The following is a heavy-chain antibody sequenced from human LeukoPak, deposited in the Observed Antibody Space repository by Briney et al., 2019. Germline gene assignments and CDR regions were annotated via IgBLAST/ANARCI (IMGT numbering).Heavy chain of an antibody. CDR1: GFTFSSYG. CDR3: AKDKITFGGVLSGFDY. Sequence: GGSLRLSCAASGFTFSSYGMHWVRQAPGKGLEWVALIRYDGSNKYYADSVKGRFTISRDNSKNTLYLQMNSLRAEDTAVYYCAKDKITFGGVLSGFDYWGQGTLVTVSS. D-gene: IGHD3-16*01. V-gene: IGHV3-30*02. CDR2: IRYDGSNK. J-gene: IGHJ4*02.